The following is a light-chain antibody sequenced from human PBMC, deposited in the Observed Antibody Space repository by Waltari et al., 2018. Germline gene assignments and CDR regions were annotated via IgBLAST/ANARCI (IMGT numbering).Light chain of an antibody. J-gene: IGLJ2*01. Sequence: SSELTQDPAVSVAMGQTVRITCQGDSLRSYYASWYQQRPGQAPILVIYDKNNRPSEVPDRFSGSSSHNTGSLTITGAQAEDEASYYCHSRDASGVAGSFGGGTKLTVL. CDR1: SLRSYY. CDR3: HSRDASGVAGS. CDR2: DKN. V-gene: IGLV3-19*01.